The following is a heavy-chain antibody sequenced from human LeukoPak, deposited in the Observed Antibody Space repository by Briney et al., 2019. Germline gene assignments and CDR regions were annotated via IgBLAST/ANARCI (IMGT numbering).Heavy chain of an antibody. CDR1: GYTFTSYD. CDR2: MNPNSGNT. J-gene: IGHJ4*02. D-gene: IGHD2-21*01. Sequence: ASVKVSCKASGYTFTSYDINWVRQATGQGLEWMGWMNPNSGNTGYARKFQGRVTITRNTSISTAYMELSSLRSEDTAVYYCARGRIVVGNFDYWGQGTLVTVSS. CDR3: ARGRIVVGNFDY. V-gene: IGHV1-8*03.